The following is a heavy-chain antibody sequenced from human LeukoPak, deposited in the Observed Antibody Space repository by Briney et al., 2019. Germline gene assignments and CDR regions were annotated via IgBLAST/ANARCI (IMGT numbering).Heavy chain of an antibody. V-gene: IGHV3-23*01. CDR2: ISGSGGST. J-gene: IGHJ3*02. Sequence: GGSLRLSCAASGFTFSTYPMNWVRQAPGKGLEWVSAISGSGGSTYYADSVKGRFTISRDNSKNTLYLQMNSLRAEDTAVYYCAKDRERETYDSSGWHIWGQGTMVTVSS. CDR3: AKDRERETYDSSGWHI. CDR1: GFTFSTYP. D-gene: IGHD3-22*01.